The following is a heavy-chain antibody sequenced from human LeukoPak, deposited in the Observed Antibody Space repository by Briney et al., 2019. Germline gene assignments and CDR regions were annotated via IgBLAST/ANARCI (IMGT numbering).Heavy chain of an antibody. J-gene: IGHJ4*02. V-gene: IGHV3-23*01. CDR2: MSGSGGSR. Sequence: HTGGSLRLSCAASGFTFSNYAMSWVRQVPGKGLEWVSAMSGSGGSRYYADSVKGRFTISRDNSKNTLYLQMNSLRAEDTAVYYCAKDLRYFEVGWGQGTLVTVSS. D-gene: IGHD3-9*01. CDR1: GFTFSNYA. CDR3: AKDLRYFEVG.